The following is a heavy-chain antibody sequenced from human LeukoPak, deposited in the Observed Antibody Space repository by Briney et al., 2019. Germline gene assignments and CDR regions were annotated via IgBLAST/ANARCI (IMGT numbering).Heavy chain of an antibody. CDR1: GYSFTNYW. J-gene: IGHJ4*02. CDR2: TYPGDSDT. CDR3: ARRTDSLVYFDY. D-gene: IGHD5-18*01. V-gene: IGHV5-51*01. Sequence: RGESLKISCKGSGYSFTNYWIAWVRQAPGEGPEWRGITYPGDSDTRYSPSFQGQVTISADKSISTAYLQWSSLKASDTAIYYCARRTDSLVYFDYWGQGTLVTVSS.